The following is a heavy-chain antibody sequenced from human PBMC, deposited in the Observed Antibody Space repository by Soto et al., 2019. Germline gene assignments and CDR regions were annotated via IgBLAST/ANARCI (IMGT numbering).Heavy chain of an antibody. V-gene: IGHV1-8*01. J-gene: IGHJ6*03. Sequence: ASVKVSCKASGYTFTSYDINWVRQATGQGLEWMGWMNPNSGNTGYAQKFQGRVTMTRNTSISTAYMELSSLRSEDTAVYYCARRPKLYCSGGSCYVYYYYMDVWGKGTTVTVSS. CDR3: ARRPKLYCSGGSCYVYYYYMDV. D-gene: IGHD2-15*01. CDR1: GYTFTSYD. CDR2: MNPNSGNT.